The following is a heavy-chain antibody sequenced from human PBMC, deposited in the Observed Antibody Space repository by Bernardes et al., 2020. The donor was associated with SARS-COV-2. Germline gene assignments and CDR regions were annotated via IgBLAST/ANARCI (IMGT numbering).Heavy chain of an antibody. D-gene: IGHD6-19*01. J-gene: IGHJ4*02. CDR1: GYNFNTQW. V-gene: IGHV5-51*01. CDR2: IYPGDSET. Sequence: GESLKISCGGSGYNFNTQWVAWVRQVAGKGLEYMGSIYPGDSETKYGPSFQGRVTISADKSINTVYLQWNRLEASDTAMYYCPTSPILSGWPFDHWGQGTLITVSS. CDR3: PTSPILSGWPFDH.